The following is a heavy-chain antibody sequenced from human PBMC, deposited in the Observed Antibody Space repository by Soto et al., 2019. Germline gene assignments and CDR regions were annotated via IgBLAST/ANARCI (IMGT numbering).Heavy chain of an antibody. CDR2: IRSKAYGGTT. D-gene: IGHD3-3*01. V-gene: IGHV3-49*04. CDR3: TRLRFLEWLMDV. CDR1: GFTFSDHY. J-gene: IGHJ6*02. Sequence: GGSLRLSCAASGFTFSDHYMDWVRQAPGKGLEWVGFIRSKAYGGTTEYAASVKGRFTISRDDSKSIAYLQMNSLKTEDTAVYYCTRLRFLEWLMDVWGQGTTVTVSS.